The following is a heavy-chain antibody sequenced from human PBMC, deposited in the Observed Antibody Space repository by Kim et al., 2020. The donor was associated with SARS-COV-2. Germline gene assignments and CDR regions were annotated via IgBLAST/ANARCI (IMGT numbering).Heavy chain of an antibody. CDR2: GTT. Sequence: GTTNYNTTLKSRVTISVEPSKIQFSRKLSSVTAADTAVYYCARAGDLFDYWGQGTLVTVSS. J-gene: IGHJ4*02. D-gene: IGHD2-21*02. V-gene: IGHV4-59*01. CDR3: ARAGDLFDY.